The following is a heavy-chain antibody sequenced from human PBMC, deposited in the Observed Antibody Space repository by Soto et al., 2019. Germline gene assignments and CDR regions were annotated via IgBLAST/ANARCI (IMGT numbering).Heavy chain of an antibody. J-gene: IGHJ1*01. CDR1: GYTFTSYG. CDR2: ISAYNGNT. CDR3: ARTYCGGDCFTAEYFQH. D-gene: IGHD2-21*02. Sequence: HVQLVQSGAEVKKPGASVKVSCKASGYTFTSYGISWVRQAPGQGLEWMGWISAYNGNTNYAQKLQGRVTMTTDTSTSTAYMELRSLRSDDTAVYYCARTYCGGDCFTAEYFQHWGQGTLDSVSS. V-gene: IGHV1-18*01.